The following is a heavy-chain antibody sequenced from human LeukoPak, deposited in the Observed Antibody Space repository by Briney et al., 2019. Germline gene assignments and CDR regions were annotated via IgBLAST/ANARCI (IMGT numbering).Heavy chain of an antibody. CDR3: ARHGYDFWSGPPFDY. J-gene: IGHJ4*02. V-gene: IGHV4-39*01. CDR2: IYYSGST. D-gene: IGHD3-3*01. Sequence: PSETLSLTCTVSGGSISSSSYYWGWIRQPPGKGLEWIGSIYYSGSTYYNPSLKSRVTISVDTSKNQFSLKLSSVTAADTAVYYCARHGYDFWSGPPFDYWGQGTQVTVSS. CDR1: GGSISSSSYY.